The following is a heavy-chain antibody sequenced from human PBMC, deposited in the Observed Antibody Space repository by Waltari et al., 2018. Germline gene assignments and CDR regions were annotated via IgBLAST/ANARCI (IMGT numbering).Heavy chain of an antibody. CDR3: AREGGDGYLPYYFDY. D-gene: IGHD5-12*01. Sequence: QVQLQESGPGLVKPSETLSLTCTVSGYSISSGYYWGWIRQPPGTGLEWIGSIYHSGSTYYNPSLKSRVTISVDTSKNQFSLKLSSVTAADTAVDYCAREGGDGYLPYYFDYWGQGTLVTVSS. V-gene: IGHV4-38-2*02. CDR2: IYHSGST. J-gene: IGHJ4*02. CDR1: GYSISSGYY.